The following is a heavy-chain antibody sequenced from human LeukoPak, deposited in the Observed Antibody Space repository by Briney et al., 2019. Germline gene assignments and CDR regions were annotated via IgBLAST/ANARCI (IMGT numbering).Heavy chain of an antibody. V-gene: IGHV3-23*01. CDR3: AKEITMVREVISGFDY. CDR1: EFTFSNYG. Sequence: PGGSLRLSCTASEFTFSNYGMNWVRQAPGRGLDWVSGISGGGGNTYYADSVKGRFTISRDNSKNTLYLQMNSLRAEDTAVYYCAKEITMVREVISGFDYWGQGTLVTVSS. J-gene: IGHJ4*02. CDR2: ISGGGGNT. D-gene: IGHD3-10*01.